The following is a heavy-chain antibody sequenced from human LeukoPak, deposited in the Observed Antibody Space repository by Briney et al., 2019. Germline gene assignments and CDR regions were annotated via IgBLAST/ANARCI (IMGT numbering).Heavy chain of an antibody. J-gene: IGHJ4*02. CDR3: ARVLDTMIVVVIGY. CDR1: GFTFSSYA. V-gene: IGHV3-30-3*01. D-gene: IGHD3-22*01. CDR2: ISYDGSNK. Sequence: GGSLRLSCAASGFTFSSYAMHWVRQAPGKGLEWVAVISYDGSNKYYADSVKGRFTISRDNSKNTLYLQMNSLRAEDTAVYYCARVLDTMIVVVIGYWGQGTLVTVSS.